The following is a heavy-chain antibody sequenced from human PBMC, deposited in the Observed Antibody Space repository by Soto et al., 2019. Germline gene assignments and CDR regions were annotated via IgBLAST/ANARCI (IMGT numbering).Heavy chain of an antibody. V-gene: IGHV1-69*06. J-gene: IGHJ3*02. Sequence: QVQLEQSGAEVKRPGSSVRVSCKASGGTLSDHGVSWLRQAPGQGLEWVGGTVPVFNAPKYAPKFQGRVTIAADKSTNVAYMELSSLRSDDTAFYYCARGVFNSGNNYTGPSAFEIWGQGTMVIVSS. CDR1: GGTLSDHG. CDR2: TVPVFNAP. D-gene: IGHD3-10*01. CDR3: ARGVFNSGNNYTGPSAFEI.